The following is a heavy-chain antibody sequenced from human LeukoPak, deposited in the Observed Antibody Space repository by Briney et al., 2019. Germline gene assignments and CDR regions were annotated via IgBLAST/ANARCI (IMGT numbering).Heavy chain of an antibody. D-gene: IGHD6-19*01. CDR2: INPNSGGT. CDR1: GYTFTGYY. Sequence: ASVTVSCKASGYTFTGYYMHWVRQAPGQGLEWMGWINPNSGGTNYAQKFQGRVTMTRDTSISTAYMELSRLRSDDTAVYYCARAGGYSSGWYYFDYWGQGTLVTVSS. V-gene: IGHV1-2*02. J-gene: IGHJ4*02. CDR3: ARAGGYSSGWYYFDY.